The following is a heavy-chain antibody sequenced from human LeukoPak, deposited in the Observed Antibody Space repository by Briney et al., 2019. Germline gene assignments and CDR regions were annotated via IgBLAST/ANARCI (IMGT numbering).Heavy chain of an antibody. CDR3: AKGRASSSWYVTFDY. J-gene: IGHJ4*02. CDR1: GFTFSTYA. V-gene: IGHV3-23*01. CDR2: ISGSGGST. D-gene: IGHD6-13*01. Sequence: PGGSLRLSCAASGFTFSTYAMSWVRQAPGKGLEWVSAISGSGGSTYYADSVKGRFTISRDNSKDMLYLQMNSLRAEDTAVYYCAKGRASSSWYVTFDYWGQGTLVTVSS.